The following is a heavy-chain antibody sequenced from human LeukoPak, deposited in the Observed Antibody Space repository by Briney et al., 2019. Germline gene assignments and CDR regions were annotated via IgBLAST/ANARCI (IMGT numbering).Heavy chain of an antibody. V-gene: IGHV3-11*04. J-gene: IGHJ4*02. Sequence: GGSLRLSCAASGFTFDDYGMSWVRQAPGKGLEWVSYISSSGTTIYYADSVKGRFTISRDNAKNSLYLQMNSLRAEDTAVYYCARDWSGTYYIDYWGQGTLVTVSS. D-gene: IGHD3-3*01. CDR1: GFTFDDYG. CDR2: ISSSGTTI. CDR3: ARDWSGTYYIDY.